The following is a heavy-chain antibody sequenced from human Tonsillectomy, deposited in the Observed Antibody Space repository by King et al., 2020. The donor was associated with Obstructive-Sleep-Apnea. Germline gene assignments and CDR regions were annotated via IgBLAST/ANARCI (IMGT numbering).Heavy chain of an antibody. Sequence: GSTNYNPSLKSRVTISVDTSKNQFSLKLSSVTAADTAVYSCARGPRFMATAIPHCDPDSFRNLLVCLGALATGY. V-gene: IGHV4-59*09. CDR3: ARGPRFMATAIPHCDPDSFRNLLVCLGALATGY. J-gene: IGHJ4*03. CDR2: GST. D-gene: IGHD2-2*02.